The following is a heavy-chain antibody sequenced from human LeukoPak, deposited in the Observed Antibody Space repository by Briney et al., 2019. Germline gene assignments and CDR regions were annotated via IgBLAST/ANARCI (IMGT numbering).Heavy chain of an antibody. J-gene: IGHJ4*02. CDR2: FDPEDGET. Sequence: ASVKVSCKVSGYTLTELSMHWVRQAPGKGLEWMGGFDPEDGETIYAQKFQGRVTMTEDTSTDTAYMGLSSLRSEDTAVYYCATDLGSKYYYDSSGSGDYWGQGTLVTVSS. CDR3: ATDLGSKYYYDSSGSGDY. CDR1: GYTLTELS. V-gene: IGHV1-24*01. D-gene: IGHD3-22*01.